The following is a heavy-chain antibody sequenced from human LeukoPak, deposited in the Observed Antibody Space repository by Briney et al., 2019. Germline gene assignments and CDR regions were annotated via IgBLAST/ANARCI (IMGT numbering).Heavy chain of an antibody. J-gene: IGHJ4*02. CDR3: AREGYGDPAEVCFDY. Sequence: SETLSLTCTVSGGSISSSSYYWGWIRQPPGKGLEWIGSIYYSGSTYYNPSLKSRVTISVDTSKNQFSLKLSSVTAADTAVYYCAREGYGDPAEVCFDYWGQGTLVTVSS. CDR1: GGSISSSSYY. CDR2: IYYSGST. V-gene: IGHV4-39*01. D-gene: IGHD4-17*01.